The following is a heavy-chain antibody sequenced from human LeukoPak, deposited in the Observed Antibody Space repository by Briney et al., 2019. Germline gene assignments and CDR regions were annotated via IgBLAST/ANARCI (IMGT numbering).Heavy chain of an antibody. V-gene: IGHV3-48*02. CDR3: ARDNAYAFDI. Sequence: GGSLRLSCAASGFTFSSYSMNWVRQAPGKGLEWLSYISSSSSFIDYADSVKGRFTISRDNAKNSPYLQMNSLRDEDTAVYYCARDNAYAFDIWGQGTMVTVSS. J-gene: IGHJ3*02. CDR1: GFTFSSYS. CDR2: ISSSSSFI.